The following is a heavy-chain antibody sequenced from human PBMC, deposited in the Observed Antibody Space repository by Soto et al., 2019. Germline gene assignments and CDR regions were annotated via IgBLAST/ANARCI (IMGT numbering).Heavy chain of an antibody. CDR1: EGTLGSYA. V-gene: IGHV1-69*13. CDR3: ASSVAKYYYYGMDV. J-gene: IGHJ6*02. Sequence: GASVKVSCKAPEGTLGSYAIAWVRQAPGQGLEWMGGIIPIFGTANYAQKFQGRVTITADESTSTAYMELSSLRSEDTAVYYCASSVAKYYYYGMDVWGQGTTVTVSS. CDR2: IIPIFGTA. D-gene: IGHD5-12*01.